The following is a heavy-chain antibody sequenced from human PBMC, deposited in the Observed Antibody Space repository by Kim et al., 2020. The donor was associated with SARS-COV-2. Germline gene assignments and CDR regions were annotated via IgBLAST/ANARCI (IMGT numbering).Heavy chain of an antibody. CDR3: ARGSGVPYYFDY. J-gene: IGHJ4*02. Sequence: NHIPALTSRVTIPVDTSENQFSRKLSSVTAADTAVYYCARGSGVPYYFDYWGQGTLVTVSS. D-gene: IGHD1-26*01. V-gene: IGHV4-34*01.